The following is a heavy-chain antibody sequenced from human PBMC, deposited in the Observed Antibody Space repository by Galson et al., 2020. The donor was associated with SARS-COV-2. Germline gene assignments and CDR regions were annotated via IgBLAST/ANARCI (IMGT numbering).Heavy chain of an antibody. CDR3: ARGPLDIWFGELLGFDY. CDR2: IYYSGST. D-gene: IGHD3-10*01. J-gene: IGHJ4*02. V-gene: IGHV4-39*01. CDR1: GGSISSSSYY. Sequence: SETLSLTCTVSGGSISSSSYYWGWIRQPPGKGLEWIGSIYYSGSTYYNPSLKSRVTISVDTSKNQFSLKLSSVTAADTAVYYCARGPLDIWFGELLGFDYWGQGTLVTVSS.